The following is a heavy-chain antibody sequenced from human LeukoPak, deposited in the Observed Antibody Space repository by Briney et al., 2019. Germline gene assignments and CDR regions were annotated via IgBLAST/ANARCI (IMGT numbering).Heavy chain of an antibody. CDR2: IHYSGST. CDR1: GGSISSYY. Sequence: SETLSLTCTVSGGSISSYYWSWIRQPPGKGLEWIGYIHYSGSTNYNPSLKSRVTISVDTSKNQFSLNLNSVTAADTAVYYCARTHYEGYTEHWGQGTLVTVSS. V-gene: IGHV4-59*12. CDR3: ARTHYEGYTEH. J-gene: IGHJ4*02. D-gene: IGHD3-16*01.